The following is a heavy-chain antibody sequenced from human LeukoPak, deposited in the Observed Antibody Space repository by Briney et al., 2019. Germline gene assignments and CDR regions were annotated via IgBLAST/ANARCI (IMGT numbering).Heavy chain of an antibody. V-gene: IGHV4-31*03. D-gene: IGHD4-17*01. CDR3: ARAVSIGGYGDQDAFDI. CDR2: MYYGGNT. CDR1: GVSINSGGYY. J-gene: IGHJ3*02. Sequence: SETLSLTCTVSGVSINSGGYYWSWVRQHPGMGLEWIGYMYYGGNTYYNPSLKSRVTISVDTSKNQFSVNLSSVNAADTAVYYCARAVSIGGYGDQDAFDIWGQGTLVTVSS.